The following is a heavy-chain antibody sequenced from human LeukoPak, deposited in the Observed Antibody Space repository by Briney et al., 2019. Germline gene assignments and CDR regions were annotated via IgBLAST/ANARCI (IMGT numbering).Heavy chain of an antibody. CDR3: VNEREDFGVVFFAY. D-gene: IGHD3-3*01. J-gene: IGHJ4*02. V-gene: IGHV1-18*01. CDR1: GYTFTTYG. Sequence: ASVKVSCKASGYTFTTYGISWVRQAPGQGLEWMGWISVYYGNTNYAQKFQGRVTMTTDTSTSTAYMELRSLRSDDTAAYYCVNEREDFGVVFFAYWGQGTVVTVSS. CDR2: ISVYYGNT.